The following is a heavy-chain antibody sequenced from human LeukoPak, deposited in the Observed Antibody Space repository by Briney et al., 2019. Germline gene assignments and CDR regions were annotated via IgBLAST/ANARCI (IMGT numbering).Heavy chain of an antibody. V-gene: IGHV3-74*01. Sequence: PGGSLRLSCAASGFTFSSYWMHWVRQAPGKGLVWVSRINNDGSSTPYADSVKGRFTISRDNAKNTLYLQMNSLRAEDTAVYSCARCNHGCHDYLGQGTQVTGPS. CDR1: GFTFSSYW. J-gene: IGHJ4*02. D-gene: IGHD5-24*01. CDR2: INNDGSST. CDR3: ARCNHGCHDY.